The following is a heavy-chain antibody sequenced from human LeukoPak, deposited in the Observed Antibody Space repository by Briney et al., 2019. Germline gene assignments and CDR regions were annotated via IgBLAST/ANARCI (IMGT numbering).Heavy chain of an antibody. CDR3: AREGASYDILTGYQSHYFDY. CDR2: INHSGST. D-gene: IGHD3-9*01. CDR1: GGSFSGYY. Sequence: KPSETLSLTCAVYGGSFSGYYWSWIRQPPGKGLEWIGEINHSGSTNYNPSLKSRVTISVDTSKNQFSLKLSSVTAADTAVYYCAREGASYDILTGYQSHYFDYWGQGTLVTVSS. V-gene: IGHV4-34*01. J-gene: IGHJ4*02.